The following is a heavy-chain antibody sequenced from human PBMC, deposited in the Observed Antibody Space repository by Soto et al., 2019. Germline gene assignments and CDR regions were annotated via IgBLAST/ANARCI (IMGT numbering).Heavy chain of an antibody. D-gene: IGHD3-22*01. J-gene: IGHJ6*02. Sequence: PSVTMSLTSTVSDGNIRSSGYYWGWIRKPPGKGLEWIGNVYYGGSTYYNPSLKSRVTISVETSKSQFSLKLSSVTAADTAVYYCAGGDYYHSSGYYFYYYTMDVWGQGTTVTVSS. CDR2: VYYGGST. V-gene: IGHV4-39*01. CDR3: AGGDYYHSSGYYFYYYTMDV. CDR1: DGNIRSSGYY.